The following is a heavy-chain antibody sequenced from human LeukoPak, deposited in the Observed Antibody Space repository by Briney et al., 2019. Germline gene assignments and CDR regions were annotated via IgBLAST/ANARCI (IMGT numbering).Heavy chain of an antibody. D-gene: IGHD1-26*01. J-gene: IGHJ5*02. CDR1: GGSISSGSYY. CDR3: ARDGKVGATVWFDP. Sequence: PSEALSLTCTVSGGSISSGSYYWSWIRQPAGKGLEWIGRIYTSGSTNYNPSLKSRVTISVDTSKNQFSLKLSSVTAADTAVYYCARDGKVGATVWFDPWGQGTLVTVSS. CDR2: IYTSGST. V-gene: IGHV4-61*02.